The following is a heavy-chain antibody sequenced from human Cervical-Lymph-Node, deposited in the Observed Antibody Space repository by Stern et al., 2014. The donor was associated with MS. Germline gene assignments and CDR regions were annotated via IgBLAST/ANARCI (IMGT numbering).Heavy chain of an antibody. Sequence: VQLVESGSELKKPGASVKVSCKASGYTFTNYPMNWVRQAPGQGLEWMGWINTNTGNSTYAQGFTGRFVFSLDTSVSTAYLQISSLKAEDTAVYYCARDFVDTAMVTRSDYLDFRGQGTLVTVSS. V-gene: IGHV7-4-1*02. CDR2: INTNTGNS. D-gene: IGHD5-18*01. CDR3: ARDFVDTAMVTRSDYLDF. CDR1: GYTFTNYP. J-gene: IGHJ4*02.